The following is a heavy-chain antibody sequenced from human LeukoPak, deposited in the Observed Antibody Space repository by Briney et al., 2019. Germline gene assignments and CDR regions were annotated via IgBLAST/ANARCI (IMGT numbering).Heavy chain of an antibody. CDR3: ARGIVVVPAAMGIHDAFDI. V-gene: IGHV1-69*02. Sequence: GSSVKVSCKASGGTFSSYTISWVRQAPGQGLEWMGRIIPILGIANYAQKFQGRVTITADKSTSTAYMELRSLRSDDTAVYYCARGIVVVPAAMGIHDAFDIWGQGTMVTVSS. CDR2: IIPILGIA. J-gene: IGHJ3*02. D-gene: IGHD2-2*01. CDR1: GGTFSSYT.